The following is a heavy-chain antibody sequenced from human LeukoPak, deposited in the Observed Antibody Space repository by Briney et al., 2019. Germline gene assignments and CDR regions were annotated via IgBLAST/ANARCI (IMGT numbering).Heavy chain of an antibody. D-gene: IGHD5/OR15-5a*01. J-gene: IGHJ4*02. V-gene: IGHV1-69*04. Sequence: SVEVSCKASGGTFSSYAINWVRQAPGQGLEWMGRIIPFFDITNYAQNFQGRVTITADKSTSTAYMELSSLRSEDTALYYCARADGTSYSLDENFDYWGQGTLVTVSS. CDR1: GGTFSSYA. CDR2: IIPFFDIT. CDR3: ARADGTSYSLDENFDY.